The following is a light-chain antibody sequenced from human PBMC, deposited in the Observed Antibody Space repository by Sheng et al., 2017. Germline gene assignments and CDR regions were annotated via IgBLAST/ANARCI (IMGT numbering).Light chain of an antibody. CDR2: DTS. Sequence: EIVLTQSPATLSLSPGERVTLSCRASQTISSDLAWYQQKPGQAPRLLIYDTSNRATGIPARFSGSGSGTDFTLTISSLEPEDFAVYYCHQRRDWPLFGQGTRLEMK. J-gene: IGKJ5*01. V-gene: IGKV3-11*01. CDR3: HQRRDWPL. CDR1: QTISSD.